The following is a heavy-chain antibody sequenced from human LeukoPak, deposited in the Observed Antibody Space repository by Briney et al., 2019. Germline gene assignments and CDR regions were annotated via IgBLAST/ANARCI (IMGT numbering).Heavy chain of an antibody. CDR2: IKQDGSEK. CDR1: GFTFSSHW. D-gene: IGHD3-3*01. J-gene: IGHJ4*02. V-gene: IGHV3-7*03. Sequence: GGSLRLSCAASGFTFSSHWMSWVRQTPGKGLERVATIKQDGSEKYYVGSVNGRFTISRDNAKNSLYLQMNRLRAEDTGMYYCARDFGRPTTFDYWGQGTLVTVSS. CDR3: ARDFGRPTTFDY.